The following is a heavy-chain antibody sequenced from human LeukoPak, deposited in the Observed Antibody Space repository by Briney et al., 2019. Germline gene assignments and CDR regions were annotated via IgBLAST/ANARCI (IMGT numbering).Heavy chain of an antibody. J-gene: IGHJ4*02. CDR3: AKARFGVLTRWDY. CDR2: ISGGGGST. V-gene: IGHV3-23*01. CDR1: GFTFSSYA. D-gene: IGHD3-3*01. Sequence: PGGXLRLSCAASGFTFSSYAMSWVRQAPGKGLEWVSVISGGGGSTYYADSVKGRFTISRDNSKSTLYLQMNSLRAEDTAIYYCAKARFGVLTRWDYWGQGTLVTVSS.